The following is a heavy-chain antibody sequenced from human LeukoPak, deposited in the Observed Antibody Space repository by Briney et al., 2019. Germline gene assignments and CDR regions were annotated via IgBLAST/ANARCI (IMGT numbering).Heavy chain of an antibody. CDR3: ARVLHSGSYNFDAFDI. V-gene: IGHV3-23*01. D-gene: IGHD1-26*01. CDR2: ISGIGGTT. CDR1: GFTFSNYA. J-gene: IGHJ3*02. Sequence: GGSLRLSCAASGFTFSNYAMSWVRQGPGKGLGWVSTISGIGGTTSHAGSVKGRFTISRDNSKNTLYLQMNSLRAEDTAIYYCARVLHSGSYNFDAFDIWGQGTMLTVSS.